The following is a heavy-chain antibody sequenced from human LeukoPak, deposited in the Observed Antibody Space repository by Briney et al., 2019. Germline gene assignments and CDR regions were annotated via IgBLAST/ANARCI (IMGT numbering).Heavy chain of an antibody. D-gene: IGHD5-12*01. CDR2: TYYRSKWYN. CDR3: ARGHGGYVDS. J-gene: IGHJ4*02. CDR1: GDSVSSNSAA. Sequence: SQTLSLTCAISGDSVSSNSAAWNWIRQSPSSGLEWLGRTYYRSKWYNGYSVSVKSRININPDTSKNQFSLQLNSVTPEDTAVYYCARGHGGYVDSWGQGTLVTVSS. V-gene: IGHV6-1*01.